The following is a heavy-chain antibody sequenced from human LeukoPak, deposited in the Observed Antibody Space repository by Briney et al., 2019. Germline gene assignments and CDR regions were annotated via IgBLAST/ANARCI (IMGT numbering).Heavy chain of an antibody. CDR3: AKDLPLYYYDSSGYYAL. CDR1: GGSISSSSYY. CDR2: ISGSGGST. V-gene: IGHV3-23*01. D-gene: IGHD3-22*01. J-gene: IGHJ4*02. Sequence: PSETLSLTCTVSGGSISSSSYYWGWIRQAPGKGLEWVSAISGSGGSTYYADSVKGRFTISRDNSKNTLYLQMNSLRAEDTAVYYCAKDLPLYYYDSSGYYALWGQGTLVTVSS.